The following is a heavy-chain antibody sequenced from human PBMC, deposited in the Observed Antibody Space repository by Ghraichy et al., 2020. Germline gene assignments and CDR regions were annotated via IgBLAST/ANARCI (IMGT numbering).Heavy chain of an antibody. J-gene: IGHJ5*02. CDR2: IYYSGST. Sequence: SETLSLTCTVSGGSISSSSYYWGWIRQPPGKGLEWIGSIYYSGSTYYNPSLKSRGTISVDTSKNQFSLKLSSVTAADTAVYYCARSPRADYDILTGYYNWGNWFDPWGQGTLVTVSS. CDR3: ARSPRADYDILTGYYNWGNWFDP. CDR1: GGSISSSSYY. D-gene: IGHD3-9*01. V-gene: IGHV4-39*07.